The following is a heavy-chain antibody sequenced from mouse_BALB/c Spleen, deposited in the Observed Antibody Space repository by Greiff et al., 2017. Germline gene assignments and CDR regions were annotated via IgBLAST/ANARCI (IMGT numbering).Heavy chain of an antibody. Sequence: QVQLQQPGAELVKPGASVKLSCKASGYTFTSYWMHWVKQRPGQGLEWIGEINPSNGRTNYNEKFKSKATLTVDKSSSTAYMQLSSLTSEDSAVYYCARSRGVGLYFDYWGQGTTLTVSS. CDR3: ARSRGVGLYFDY. V-gene: IGHV1S81*02. J-gene: IGHJ2*01. CDR2: INPSNGRT. CDR1: GYTFTSYW.